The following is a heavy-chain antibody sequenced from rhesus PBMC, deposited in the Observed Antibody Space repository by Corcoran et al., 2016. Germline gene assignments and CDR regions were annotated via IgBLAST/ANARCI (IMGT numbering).Heavy chain of an antibody. Sequence: EVQLVESGGGLVQPGGSLRLSCAASGFTFSSYGMHWVRQAPGKGLEWVAVISYDGSNKYYAAAVRDSFTTASDNSRNMLYLQMNNLKWEDTAVYYCARDGEYSSGWYGFDYWGQGVLVTVSS. D-gene: IGHD6-31*01. V-gene: IGHV3-54*02. CDR1: GFTFSSYG. CDR2: ISYDGSNK. CDR3: ARDGEYSSGWYGFDY. J-gene: IGHJ4*01.